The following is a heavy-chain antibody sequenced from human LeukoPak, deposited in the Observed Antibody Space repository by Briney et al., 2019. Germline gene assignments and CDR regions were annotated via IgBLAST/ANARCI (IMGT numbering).Heavy chain of an antibody. CDR2: IRSKAYGGTT. CDR3: TSLRAVYYYYGMDV. CDR1: GFTFGDYA. V-gene: IGHV3-49*04. Sequence: GGSLRLSCTASGFTFGDYAMSWVRQAPGKGLEWVGFIRSKAYGGTTEYAASVKGRFTISRDDSKSIAYLQMNSLKTEDTAVCYCTSLRAVYYYYGMDVWGQGTTVTVSS. J-gene: IGHJ6*02.